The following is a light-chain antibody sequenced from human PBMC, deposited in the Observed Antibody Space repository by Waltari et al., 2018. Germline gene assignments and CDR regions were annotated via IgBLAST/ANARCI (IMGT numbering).Light chain of an antibody. CDR3: MQALQRGT. CDR1: ESLLHSNAYSY. CDR2: LGS. J-gene: IGKJ3*01. V-gene: IGKV2-28*01. Sequence: DIVMTQSPLSLSVTPGEPASISCRSSESLLHSNAYSYLDWYLLKPVQSPHLLIYLGSSRASGVPDRFSGSGSGTDFTLKISRVEAEDVGVYYGMQALQRGTFGPGTKVDSK.